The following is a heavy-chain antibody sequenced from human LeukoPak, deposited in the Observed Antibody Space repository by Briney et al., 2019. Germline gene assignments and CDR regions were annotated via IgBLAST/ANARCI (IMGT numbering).Heavy chain of an antibody. D-gene: IGHD6-6*01. CDR1: GFTFDDYG. V-gene: IGHV3-20*04. Sequence: PGGSLRLSCAASGFTFDDYGMSWVRQAPGKGLEWVSGINWNGGSTGYADSVKGRFTISRDNAKNSLYLQMNSLRAEDTALYYCTRAYSSSSFFDYWGQGTLVTVSS. J-gene: IGHJ4*02. CDR3: TRAYSSSSFFDY. CDR2: INWNGGST.